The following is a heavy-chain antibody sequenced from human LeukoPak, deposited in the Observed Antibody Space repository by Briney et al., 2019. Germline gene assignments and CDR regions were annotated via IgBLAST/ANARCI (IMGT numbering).Heavy chain of an antibody. CDR2: IYYAGST. Sequence: KPSETLSLTCTVSGGSIRSSSYYWGWIRQPPGKGLELIGNIYYAGSTFYNPSLKSRVTISVDTSKNQFSLRLSSVTAADTAVYYCARQIPEFFFDYWGQGTLVTVSP. CDR3: ARQIPEFFFDY. J-gene: IGHJ4*02. V-gene: IGHV4-39*01. CDR1: GGSIRSSSYY. D-gene: IGHD2-21*01.